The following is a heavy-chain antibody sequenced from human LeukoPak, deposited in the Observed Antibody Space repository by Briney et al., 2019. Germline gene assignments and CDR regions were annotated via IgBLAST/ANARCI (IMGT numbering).Heavy chain of an antibody. D-gene: IGHD3-16*01. CDR3: ARVEITFGGVMNFDY. Sequence: KTSETLSLTCAVYGGSFSGYYWSWIRQPPGKGLEWIGEINHSGSTNYNPSLKSRVTISVDTSKNQFSLKLSSVTAADTAVYYCARVEITFGGVMNFDYWGQGTLVTVSS. CDR2: INHSGST. CDR1: GGSFSGYY. J-gene: IGHJ4*02. V-gene: IGHV4-34*01.